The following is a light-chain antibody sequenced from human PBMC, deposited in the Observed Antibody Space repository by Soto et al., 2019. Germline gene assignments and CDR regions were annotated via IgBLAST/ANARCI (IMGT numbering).Light chain of an antibody. J-gene: IGKJ1*01. Sequence: DIQMTQSPSSLSAPVGDRVTITCRASQSIVTYLNWYLQKPGKAPKLLIYAASNLQSGVPSRFSDSGSGTDFTLTISSLQPEDFATYFCQQSYSTPPWTFGQGTKVDIK. CDR1: QSIVTY. V-gene: IGKV1-39*01. CDR2: AAS. CDR3: QQSYSTPPWT.